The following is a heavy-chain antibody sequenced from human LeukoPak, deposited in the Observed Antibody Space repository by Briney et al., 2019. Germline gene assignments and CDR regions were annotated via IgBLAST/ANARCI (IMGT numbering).Heavy chain of an antibody. Sequence: PGGSLRLSCAASGFTFSDYYMSWIRQAPGKGLEWVSYISSSGSTIYYADSVKGRFTISRDNAKNSLYLQMNSLRAEDTAVYYCARRVPWYYDSSGYYPDAFDIWGQGTMVTVSS. J-gene: IGHJ3*02. CDR1: GFTFSDYY. V-gene: IGHV3-11*01. CDR2: ISSSGSTI. CDR3: ARRVPWYYDSSGYYPDAFDI. D-gene: IGHD3-22*01.